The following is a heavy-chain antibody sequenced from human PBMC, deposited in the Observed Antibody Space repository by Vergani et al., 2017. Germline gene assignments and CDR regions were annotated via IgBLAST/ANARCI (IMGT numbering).Heavy chain of an antibody. V-gene: IGHV4-34*01. D-gene: IGHD3-9*01. Sequence: QVQLQQWGAGLLQPSETLSLTCAVYGGSFSGYYWSWIRQPPGKGLEGIGEFNQRGSTNYNPSLNSGVSISVDASKNQFSLKLSYVTAADTAVYYCARIPRVLRYFDWTSLSSIRHYYYGMDVWGQXP. CDR3: ARIPRVLRYFDWTSLSSIRHYYYGMDV. CDR2: FNQRGST. CDR1: GGSFSGYY. J-gene: IGHJ6*01.